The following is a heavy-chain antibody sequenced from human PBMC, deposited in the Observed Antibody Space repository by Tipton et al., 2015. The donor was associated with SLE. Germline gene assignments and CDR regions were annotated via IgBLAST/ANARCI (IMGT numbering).Heavy chain of an antibody. D-gene: IGHD3-10*01. J-gene: IGHJ6*02. CDR1: GGSISSHY. CDR3: ARLEVTMVQGVIISYGMDV. V-gene: IGHV4-4*07. Sequence: TLSLTCTVSGGSISSHYWSWIRQPAGKGLEWIGSIYYSGSTYYNPSLKSRVTISVDTSKNQFSLKLSSVTAADTAVYYCARLEVTMVQGVIISYGMDVWGQGTTVTVSS. CDR2: IYYSGST.